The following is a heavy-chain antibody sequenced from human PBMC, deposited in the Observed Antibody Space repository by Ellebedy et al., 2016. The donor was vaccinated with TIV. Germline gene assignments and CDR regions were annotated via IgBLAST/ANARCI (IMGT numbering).Heavy chain of an antibody. CDR1: GGSISSYY. CDR3: ARVINTAMDDSFDY. CDR2: IYYSGST. D-gene: IGHD5-18*01. Sequence: SETLSLTXTVSGGSISSYYWSWIRQPPGKGLEWIGYIYYSGSTNYNPSLKSRVTISVDTSKNQFSLKLSSVTAADTAVYYCARVINTAMDDSFDYWGQGTLVTVSS. V-gene: IGHV4-59*01. J-gene: IGHJ4*02.